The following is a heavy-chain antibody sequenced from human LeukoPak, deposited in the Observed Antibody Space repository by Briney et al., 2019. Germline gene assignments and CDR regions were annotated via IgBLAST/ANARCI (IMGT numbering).Heavy chain of an antibody. CDR3: ARGHQVAARPVDY. CDR1: GFTFSSYA. D-gene: IGHD6-6*01. Sequence: PGGSLRLSCAGSGFTFSSYAMTWVRQAPGTGLEWVSSISRSDGTTYYADSVKGRFTISRDNAKNSLYLQMNSLRAEDTAVYYCARGHQVAARPVDYWGQGTLVTVSS. CDR2: ISRSDGTT. V-gene: IGHV3-23*01. J-gene: IGHJ4*02.